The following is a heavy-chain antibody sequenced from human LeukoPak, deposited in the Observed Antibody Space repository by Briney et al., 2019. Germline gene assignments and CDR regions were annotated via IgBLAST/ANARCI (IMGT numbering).Heavy chain of an antibody. D-gene: IGHD6-13*01. CDR1: GFTFSSYA. J-gene: IGHJ4*02. V-gene: IGHV3-23*01. CDR3: AKASSKYSSSWPADY. CDR2: ISGSGGST. Sequence: PGGSLRLSCAASGFTFSSYAMSWVRQAPGKGLEWVSAISGSGGSTYYADSVKGRFTISRDNSKNTLYLQMNSLRAEDTAVYYCAKASSKYSSSWPADYWGQGTLVTVSS.